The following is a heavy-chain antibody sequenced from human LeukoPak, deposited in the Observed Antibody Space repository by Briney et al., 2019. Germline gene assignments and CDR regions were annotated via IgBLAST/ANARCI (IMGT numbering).Heavy chain of an antibody. V-gene: IGHV3-74*01. CDR1: GFTFTSYW. Sequence: GGSLRLSCAASGFTFTSYWMHWVRQAPGKGPVWLSRINSDGSITSYADSVKGRFTISRDNAKDTLYLQMNSLTAEDTAVYYCARSDWFDPWGQGTLVTVSS. CDR2: INSDGSIT. J-gene: IGHJ5*02. CDR3: ARSDWFDP.